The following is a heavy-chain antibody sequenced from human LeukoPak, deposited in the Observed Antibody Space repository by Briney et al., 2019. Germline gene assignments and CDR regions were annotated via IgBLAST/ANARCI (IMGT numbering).Heavy chain of an antibody. V-gene: IGHV4-34*01. J-gene: IGHJ2*01. D-gene: IGHD3-22*01. CDR3: ARRPIRSGYYPGL. CDR1: GGSISSYY. CDR2: INHSGST. Sequence: SETLSLTCTVSGGSISSYYWSWIRQPPGKGLEWIGEINHSGSTNYNPSLKSRVTISVDTSKNQFSLKLSSVTAADTAVYYCARRPIRSGYYPGLWGRGTLVTVSS.